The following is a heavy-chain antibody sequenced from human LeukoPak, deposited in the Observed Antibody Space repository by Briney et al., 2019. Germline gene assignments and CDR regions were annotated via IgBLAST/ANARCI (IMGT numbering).Heavy chain of an antibody. Sequence: SETLSLTCTVSGGSISSYYWSWIRQPPGKGLEWIGYIYYSGSTSYNPSLKSRVTISVDTSKNQFSLKLSSVTAADTAVYYCARGQGYSYGYEWFDPWGQGTLVTVSS. V-gene: IGHV4-59*01. D-gene: IGHD5-18*01. CDR3: ARGQGYSYGYEWFDP. CDR1: GGSISSYY. CDR2: IYYSGST. J-gene: IGHJ5*02.